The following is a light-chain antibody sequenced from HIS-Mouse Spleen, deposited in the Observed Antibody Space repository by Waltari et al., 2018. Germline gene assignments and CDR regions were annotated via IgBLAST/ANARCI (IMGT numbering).Light chain of an antibody. CDR2: GAS. Sequence: EIVMTQSPAPLSVSPGERATLSCRASQCVSSNLAWYQQKPGQAPRLLIYGASTRATGIPARFSGSGSGTEFTLTISSMQSEDFAVYYCQQYNNWPPWTFGQGTKVEIK. CDR3: QQYNNWPPWT. CDR1: QCVSSN. J-gene: IGKJ1*01. V-gene: IGKV3-15*01.